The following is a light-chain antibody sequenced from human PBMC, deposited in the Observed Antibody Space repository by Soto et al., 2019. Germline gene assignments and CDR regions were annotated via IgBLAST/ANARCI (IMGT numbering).Light chain of an antibody. Sequence: EIVMTQSPATLFVSPGERATLSCRASQTVSDDLAWYQQKPGQAPRLLIYGASTRATDIPARFSGGGSGTEFNLPISSLQSEDSAIYYCQQYHDWPPITFGPGTKVNI. CDR2: GAS. V-gene: IGKV3-15*01. CDR3: QQYHDWPPIT. J-gene: IGKJ3*01. CDR1: QTVSDD.